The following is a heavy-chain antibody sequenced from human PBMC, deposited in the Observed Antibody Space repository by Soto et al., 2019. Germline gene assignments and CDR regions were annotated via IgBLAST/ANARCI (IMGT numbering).Heavy chain of an antibody. CDR3: ARHAGTTGDYKDAFDI. CDR2: IYYSGST. D-gene: IGHD4-17*01. V-gene: IGHV4-39*01. CDR1: GGSISSSSYY. Sequence: QLQLQESGPGLVKPSETLSLTCTVSGGSISSSSYYWGWIRQPPGKGLEWIGSIYYSGSTYYNPSLKSRVTISVDTSKNQFTLKLRSVTAADTAVYYCARHAGTTGDYKDAFDIWGQGTMVTVSS. J-gene: IGHJ3*02.